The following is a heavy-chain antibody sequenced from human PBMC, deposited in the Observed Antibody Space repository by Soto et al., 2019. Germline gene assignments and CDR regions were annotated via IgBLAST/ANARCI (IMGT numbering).Heavy chain of an antibody. CDR1: GFTFSSYA. J-gene: IGHJ5*02. CDR3: AKVGNYQGVQNWFDP. V-gene: IGHV3-23*01. D-gene: IGHD4-4*01. Sequence: GSLRLSCAASGFTFSSYAMSWVRQAPGKGLEWVSAISGSGGSTYYADSVKGRFTISRDNSKNTLYLQMNSLRAEDTAVYYCAKVGNYQGVQNWFDPWGQGTLVTVSS. CDR2: ISGSGGST.